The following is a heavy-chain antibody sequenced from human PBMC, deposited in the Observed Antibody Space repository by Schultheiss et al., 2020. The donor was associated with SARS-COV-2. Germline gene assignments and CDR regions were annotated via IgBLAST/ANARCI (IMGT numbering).Heavy chain of an antibody. Sequence: GGSLRLSCAASGFTFSSYWMSWVRQAPGKGLEWVANIKQDGSEKYYVDSVKGRFTISRDNSKNTLYLQMNSLRAEDTAVYYCARDRRGYSYGLVDYWGQGTLVTVSS. V-gene: IGHV3-7*01. CDR2: IKQDGSEK. CDR3: ARDRRGYSYGLVDY. CDR1: GFTFSSYW. J-gene: IGHJ4*02. D-gene: IGHD5-18*01.